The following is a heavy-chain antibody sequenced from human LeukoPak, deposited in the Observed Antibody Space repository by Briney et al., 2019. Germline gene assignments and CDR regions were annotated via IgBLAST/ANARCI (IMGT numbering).Heavy chain of an antibody. V-gene: IGHV3-7*01. CDR1: GFTFSSFW. CDR2: IKQDGSLQ. D-gene: IGHD3-22*01. CDR3: ATSYDSSGCD. J-gene: IGHJ4*02. Sequence: GGSLRLSCTASGFTFSSFWMAWVRQAPGKGLEWVANIKQDGSLQHYGDSVKGRFTISRDNAKNSLYLQMNSLRAEDTALYYCATSYDSSGCDWGQGTLVTVSS.